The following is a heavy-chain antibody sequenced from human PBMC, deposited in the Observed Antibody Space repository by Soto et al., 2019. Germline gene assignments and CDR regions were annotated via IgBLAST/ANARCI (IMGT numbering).Heavy chain of an antibody. CDR3: ARDSTASFDY. Sequence: GASVKVSCKASGYTFTSYYMHWVRQAPGQGLEWMGIINPSGGSTSYAQKFQGRVTMTRDTSTSTVYMELSSVTAADTAVYYCARDSTASFDYWGQGTLVTVSS. CDR2: INPSGGST. D-gene: IGHD2-2*01. J-gene: IGHJ4*02. V-gene: IGHV1-46*01. CDR1: GYTFTSYY.